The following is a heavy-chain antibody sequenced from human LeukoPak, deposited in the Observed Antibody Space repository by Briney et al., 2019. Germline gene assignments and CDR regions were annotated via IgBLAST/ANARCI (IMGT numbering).Heavy chain of an antibody. Sequence: SETLSLTCTVSGGSISNEGDYWSWIRQPAGKGLEWIGRIYNSGTTNYNPSVKSRISMSVDTSENQFSLNPRSVTAADTAVYYCAREGTLGSGWYDYWGQGTLVTVSS. J-gene: IGHJ4*02. V-gene: IGHV4-61*02. CDR2: IYNSGTT. CDR1: GGSISNEGDY. D-gene: IGHD6-19*01. CDR3: AREGTLGSGWYDY.